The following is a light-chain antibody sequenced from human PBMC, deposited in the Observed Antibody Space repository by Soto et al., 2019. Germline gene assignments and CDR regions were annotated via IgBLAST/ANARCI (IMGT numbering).Light chain of an antibody. J-gene: IGKJ1*01. Sequence: DIVVTQSPLSLPVTPGEPASISCRSSQSLLHSNGYNYLDWYLQKPGQSPQLMIYLGSNRASGVPDRFSGSGSGTDFTLKISRVEAEDVGVYYCMQTVQAPWTFGQGTKVEIK. CDR2: LGS. CDR3: MQTVQAPWT. V-gene: IGKV2-28*01. CDR1: QSLLHSNGYNY.